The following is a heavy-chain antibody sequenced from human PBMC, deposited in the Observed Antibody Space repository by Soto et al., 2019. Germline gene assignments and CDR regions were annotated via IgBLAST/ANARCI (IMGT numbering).Heavy chain of an antibody. J-gene: IGHJ5*02. CDR3: ARGFRFYCSSTSFLNNWFDP. V-gene: IGHV1-46*01. Sequence: ASVKVSCKASVYTFTSYYMHWVRQAPGQGLEWMGIINPSGGSTSYAQKFQVRVTMTRDTSTSTVYMELSSLRSEDTAAYYCARGFRFYCSSTSFLNNWFDPWGQGTLVTVSS. CDR2: INPSGGST. D-gene: IGHD2-2*01. CDR1: VYTFTSYY.